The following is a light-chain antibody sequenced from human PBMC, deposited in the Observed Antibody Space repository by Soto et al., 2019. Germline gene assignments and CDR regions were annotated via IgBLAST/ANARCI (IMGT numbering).Light chain of an antibody. CDR3: AAWDDGLNGWL. CDR2: EVS. V-gene: IGLV2-14*01. Sequence: QSALTQPASVSGSPGQSITISCTGTSSDVGGYNYVSWYQQHPGKAPKLMIYEVSNRPSGVSDRFSGSRSGNTASLAISGLKSEDEADYYCAAWDDGLNGWLFGGGTQLTVL. CDR1: SSDVGGYNY. J-gene: IGLJ3*02.